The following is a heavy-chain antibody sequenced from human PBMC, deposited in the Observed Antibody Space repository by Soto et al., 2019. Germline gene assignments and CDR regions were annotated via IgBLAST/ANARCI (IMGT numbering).Heavy chain of an antibody. Sequence: SQTLSLPCAISGDSVSSNSAAWNWIRQSPSRGLEWLGRTYYRSKRYNDYAVSVKSRITINPDTSKNQFSLQLTSVTPEDTAVYYCARDPGEWLVAGINHHYYYGMDVWGQGTTVTVSS. D-gene: IGHD6-19*01. CDR2: TYYRSKRYN. CDR1: GDSVSSNSAA. J-gene: IGHJ6*02. CDR3: ARDPGEWLVAGINHHYYYGMDV. V-gene: IGHV6-1*01.